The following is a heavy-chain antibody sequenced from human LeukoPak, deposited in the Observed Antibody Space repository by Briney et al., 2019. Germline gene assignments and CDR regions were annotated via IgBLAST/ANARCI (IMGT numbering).Heavy chain of an antibody. J-gene: IGHJ4*02. D-gene: IGHD2-2*01. V-gene: IGHV1-46*01. CDR1: GYTFINNW. Sequence: GASVKISCKASGYTFINNWMHWVRQAPGQGLEWVGLINPTGSGTLYAQKFQGRVTMTRDMSTSTDYMELSSLRFEDTAVYYCARVKNPGIIVPAAMPALGYWGQGTLVTVSS. CDR3: ARVKNPGIIVPAAMPALGY. CDR2: INPTGSGT.